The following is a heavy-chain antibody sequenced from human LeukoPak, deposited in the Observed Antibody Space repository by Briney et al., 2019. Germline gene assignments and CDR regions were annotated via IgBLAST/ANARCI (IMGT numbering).Heavy chain of an antibody. J-gene: IGHJ6*03. CDR1: GCTFTGYY. Sequence: GASVKVSCKASGCTFTGYYMHWVRQAPGQGLEWMGWINPNSGNTGYAQKFQGRVTMTRNTSISTAYMELSSLRSEDTAVYYCARWGIAVAGRRFQGDYYYYYYMDVWGKGTTVTISS. CDR2: INPNSGNT. D-gene: IGHD6-19*01. V-gene: IGHV1-8*02. CDR3: ARWGIAVAGRRFQGDYYYYYYMDV.